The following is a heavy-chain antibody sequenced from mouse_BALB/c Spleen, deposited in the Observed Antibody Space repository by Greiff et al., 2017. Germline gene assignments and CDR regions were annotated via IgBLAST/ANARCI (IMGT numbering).Heavy chain of an antibody. J-gene: IGHJ2*01. CDR3: KATVVAEVDY. D-gene: IGHD1-1*01. CDR1: GFNIKDYY. V-gene: IGHV14-4*02. CDR2: IDPENGDT. Sequence: EVKLEESGAELVRSGASVKLSCTASGFNIKDYYMHWVKQRPEQGLEWIGWIDPENGDTEYAPKFQGKATMTADTSSNTAYLQLSSLTSEDTAVYYCKATVVAEVDYWGQGTTLTVSS.